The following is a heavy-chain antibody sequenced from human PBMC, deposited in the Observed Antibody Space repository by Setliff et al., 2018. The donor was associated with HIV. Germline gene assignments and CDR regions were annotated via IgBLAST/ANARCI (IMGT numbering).Heavy chain of an antibody. J-gene: IGHJ3*02. D-gene: IGHD2-2*01. V-gene: IGHV1-46*01. CDR2: INPSGGST. Sequence: ASVKVSCKASGYTFTSYYMHWVRQAPGQGLEWMGIINPSGGSTSYAQKFQGRVTMTRDTSASTVYMELSSLRSEDTAVYYCARGFCSTSCNTLGAFDIWGQGTMVTVSS. CDR3: ARGFCSTSCNTLGAFDI. CDR1: GYTFTSYY.